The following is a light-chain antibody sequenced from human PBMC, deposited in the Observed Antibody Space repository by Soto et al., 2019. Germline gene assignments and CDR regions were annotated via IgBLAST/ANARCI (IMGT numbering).Light chain of an antibody. V-gene: IGKV3-20*01. CDR2: GAS. Sequence: EIVMTQSPATLSVSPGERSTLSCRASQSVSNNYLAWYQQKPGQAPRLLIYGASSRATGIPDRFSGSGSGTDFTLTISRLEPEDFAVYYCQQYGSSQTFGQGTKVDIK. CDR3: QQYGSSQT. CDR1: QSVSNNY. J-gene: IGKJ1*01.